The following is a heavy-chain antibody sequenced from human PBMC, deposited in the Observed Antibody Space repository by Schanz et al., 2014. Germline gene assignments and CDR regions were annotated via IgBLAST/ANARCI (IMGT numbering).Heavy chain of an antibody. Sequence: QVQLVESGGGVVQPGRSLRLSCAASGFSFSTYAMHWVRQAPGKGLRCVAVISGNGGEKYYADSVKGRFTISRDDAKNSLYLQMNSLRVEDTAVYYCARFVLAASRSWVDHWGQGTLVTVSS. CDR2: ISGNGGEK. V-gene: IGHV3-30*04. CDR3: ARFVLAASRSWVDH. D-gene: IGHD2-15*01. CDR1: GFSFSTYA. J-gene: IGHJ4*02.